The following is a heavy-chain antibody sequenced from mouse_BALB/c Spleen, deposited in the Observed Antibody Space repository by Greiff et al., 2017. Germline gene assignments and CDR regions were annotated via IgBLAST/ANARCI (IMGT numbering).Heavy chain of an antibody. CDR3: VPAYYGNFYYAMDY. Sequence: EVQLQQSGAELVKPGASVKLSCTASGFNIKDTYMHWVKQRPEQGLEWIGRIDPANGNTKYDPKFQGKATITADTSSNTAYLQLSSLTSEDTAVYYGVPAYYGNFYYAMDYWGQGTSVTVSS. D-gene: IGHD2-10*01. J-gene: IGHJ4*01. CDR1: GFNIKDTY. V-gene: IGHV14-3*02. CDR2: IDPANGNT.